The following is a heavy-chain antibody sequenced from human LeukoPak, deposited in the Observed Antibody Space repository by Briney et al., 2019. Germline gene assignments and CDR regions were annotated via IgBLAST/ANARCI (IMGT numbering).Heavy chain of an antibody. Sequence: PGGSLRLSCAASGFTFSSYWMSWVRQAPGKGLEWVANIKQDGSEKYYVDSVKGRFTISRDNAKNSLYLQMSSLRGEDTAVYYCARDTTPYYYDSSGYYYDYWGQGTLVTVSS. V-gene: IGHV3-7*01. D-gene: IGHD3-22*01. J-gene: IGHJ4*02. CDR1: GFTFSSYW. CDR3: ARDTTPYYYDSSGYYYDY. CDR2: IKQDGSEK.